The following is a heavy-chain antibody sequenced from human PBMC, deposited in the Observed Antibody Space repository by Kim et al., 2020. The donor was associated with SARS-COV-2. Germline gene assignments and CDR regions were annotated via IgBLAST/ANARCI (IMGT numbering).Heavy chain of an antibody. CDR2: SSGSGGST. CDR3: EYGSSSWYPDWFDH. Sequence: GGSLRLSCAASGFTFSSYAMSWVRQAPGTGLEWVSASSGSGGSTYYADPVQGRLTITRDNSKNKLYLQMNSLRAEDTAVYYCEYGSSSWYPDWFDHWGQGALVTVSS. CDR1: GFTFSSYA. V-gene: IGHV3-23*01. D-gene: IGHD6-13*01. J-gene: IGHJ5*02.